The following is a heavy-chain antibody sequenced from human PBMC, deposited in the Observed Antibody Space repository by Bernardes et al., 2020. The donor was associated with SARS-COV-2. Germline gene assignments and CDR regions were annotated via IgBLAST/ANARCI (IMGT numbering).Heavy chain of an antibody. Sequence: GGSLRLSCAASGFTFINYAMSWVRQAPGKGLEWVAAISGSGDRTYYAGSVEGRFTISRDNSKNTLFLQMNSLRAEDTAVYYCAKDRFSGSVSVVCDYWGQGTQVTVSS. D-gene: IGHD6-19*01. CDR1: GFTFINYA. V-gene: IGHV3-23*01. CDR3: AKDRFSGSVSVVCDY. J-gene: IGHJ4*02. CDR2: ISGSGDRT.